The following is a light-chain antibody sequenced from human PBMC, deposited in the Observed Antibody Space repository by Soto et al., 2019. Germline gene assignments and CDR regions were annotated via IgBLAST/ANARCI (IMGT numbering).Light chain of an antibody. V-gene: IGLV2-14*03. CDR1: TNDIGAYNF. Sequence: QSALTQPASVSGSPGQSITSSCTGTTNDIGAYNFVSWYQQHPGKAPKLMIYDVSNRPSGLSNRFSGSKSGSTASLTISGLQAEDEADYYCSSYTTSSLYVFGTGTKLTVL. J-gene: IGLJ1*01. CDR2: DVS. CDR3: SSYTTSSLYV.